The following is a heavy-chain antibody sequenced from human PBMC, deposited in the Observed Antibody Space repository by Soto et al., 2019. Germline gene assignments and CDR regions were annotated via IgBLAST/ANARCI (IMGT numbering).Heavy chain of an antibody. CDR1: GGSISSGGYS. CDR2: IYQSGTT. CDR3: ARVGSVYYHDY. Sequence: SETLSLTCAVSGGSISSGGYSWSWIRQPPGKGLEWIGYIYQSGTTYYSPSLKSRVTISVDRSKNQFSLNLISVTAADTAVYYCARVGSVYYHDYWGQGTLVTVSS. V-gene: IGHV4-30-2*01. J-gene: IGHJ4*02. D-gene: IGHD3-22*01.